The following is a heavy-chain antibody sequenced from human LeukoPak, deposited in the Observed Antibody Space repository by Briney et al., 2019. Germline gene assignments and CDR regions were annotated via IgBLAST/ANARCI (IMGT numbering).Heavy chain of an antibody. Sequence: SSETLSLTCTVSGGSISSYYWSWIRQPPGKGLEWIGYIYYSGSTNYNPSLKSRLTMSIETSQKQFSLQLISVTAADTAIYYCARASGGIGYFDTWGRGSLVTVSS. D-gene: IGHD3-10*01. CDR2: IYYSGST. V-gene: IGHV4-59*01. CDR1: GGSISSYY. J-gene: IGHJ4*02. CDR3: ARASGGIGYFDT.